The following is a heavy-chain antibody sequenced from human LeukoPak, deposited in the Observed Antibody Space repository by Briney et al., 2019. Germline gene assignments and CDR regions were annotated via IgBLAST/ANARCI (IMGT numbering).Heavy chain of an antibody. V-gene: IGHV3-30*03. Sequence: PGGSLRLSCAASGFTFSSHGIHWVRQAPGKGLEWVAVISYAGSDKYYADSVKGRFTISRDNSKNTLYLQMNSLRAEDTAVYYCARGTTDFDYWGQGTLVTVSS. J-gene: IGHJ4*02. CDR3: ARGTTDFDY. CDR2: ISYAGSDK. CDR1: GFTFSSHG. D-gene: IGHD1-1*01.